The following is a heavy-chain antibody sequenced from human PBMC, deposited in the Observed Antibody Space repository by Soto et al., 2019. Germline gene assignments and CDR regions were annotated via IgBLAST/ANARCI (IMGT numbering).Heavy chain of an antibody. CDR1: GVTFSSDA. V-gene: IGHV3-23*01. CDR3: AKGPGPEQSLASGSYYFCS. J-gene: IGHJ4*02. CDR2: ISGSGGST. Sequence: EVQLLDSGGGLVQAGGSLRLSCAASGVTFSSDAMSWVCQGPGKGLEWVSGISGSGGSTYYSDSVKGRFTISRDNSKNTMYLQMNRLGADDTDIYYCAKGPGPEQSLASGSYYFCSRGQGTLVTVAS. D-gene: IGHD6-19*01.